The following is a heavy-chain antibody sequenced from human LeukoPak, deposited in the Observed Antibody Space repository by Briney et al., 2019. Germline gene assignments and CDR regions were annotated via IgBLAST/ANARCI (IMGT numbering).Heavy chain of an antibody. J-gene: IGHJ5*02. V-gene: IGHV4-34*01. CDR2: INHSGST. D-gene: IGHD1-26*01. Sequence: RPSETLSLTCAVYGGSFSGYYWSWIRQPPGKGLEWIGEINHSGSTNYNPSLKSRVTISVDTSKNQFSLKLSSVTAADTAVYYCASHRIVGARRGWFDPWGQGTLVTVSS. CDR3: ASHRIVGARRGWFDP. CDR1: GGSFSGYY.